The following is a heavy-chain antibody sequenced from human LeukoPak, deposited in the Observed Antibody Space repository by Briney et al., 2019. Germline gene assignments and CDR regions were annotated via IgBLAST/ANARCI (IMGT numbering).Heavy chain of an antibody. V-gene: IGHV1-2*02. J-gene: IGHJ3*02. D-gene: IGHD3-9*01. CDR2: INPNSGGT. CDR3: ASYRRRYYDILTGYFDAFDI. Sequence: ASVKVSCKASGYTFTGYYMHWVRQAPGQGLEWMGWINPNSGGTNYAQKFQGRVTMTRDTSISKAYMVLSRLRSDDTAVYYCASYRRRYYDILTGYFDAFDIWGQGTMVTVSS. CDR1: GYTFTGYY.